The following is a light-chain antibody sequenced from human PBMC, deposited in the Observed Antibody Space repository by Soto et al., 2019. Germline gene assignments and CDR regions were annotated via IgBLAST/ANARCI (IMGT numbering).Light chain of an antibody. CDR2: DAS. CDR1: QSVSSY. J-gene: IGKJ3*01. V-gene: IGKV3-11*01. Sequence: EIVLTQSPATLSLSPGERATLSCRASQSVSSYLAWYQHKPGQAPRLLISDASNRATGVPARFSGSGSGTVFTLTISTLEPEDFAVYYCQQRSNWLFTFGPGTRVDL. CDR3: QQRSNWLFT.